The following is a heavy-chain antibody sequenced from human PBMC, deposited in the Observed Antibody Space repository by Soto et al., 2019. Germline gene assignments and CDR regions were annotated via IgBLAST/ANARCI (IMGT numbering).Heavy chain of an antibody. CDR1: GYTFTSYY. CDR3: AKAGAIVAAGTRVYLYNSLDC. CDR2: INPDSGDT. Sequence: GASVKVSCKASGYTFTSYYVHWVRQAPGQGLEWMGWINPDSGDTYLAQKFQGRVTVNRDTSMGTAYMELSSLTSDDTAEYYPAKAGAIVAAGTRVYLYNSLDCWGQGTTVTVSS. D-gene: IGHD1-26*01. V-gene: IGHV1-2*02. J-gene: IGHJ6*02.